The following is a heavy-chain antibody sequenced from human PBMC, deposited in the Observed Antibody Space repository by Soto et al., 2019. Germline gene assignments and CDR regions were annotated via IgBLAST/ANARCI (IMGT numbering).Heavy chain of an antibody. V-gene: IGHV3-30*18. CDR2: ISYDGSNK. Sequence: GGSLRLSCAASGFTFSSYSMHWVRQAPGKGLEWVAVISYDGSNKYYADSVKGRFTIPRDNSKNTLYLQMNSLRAEDTAVYYCAKDRYSSEWFQDYGMDVWGQGTTVTV. J-gene: IGHJ6*02. D-gene: IGHD5-18*01. CDR3: AKDRYSSEWFQDYGMDV. CDR1: GFTFSSYS.